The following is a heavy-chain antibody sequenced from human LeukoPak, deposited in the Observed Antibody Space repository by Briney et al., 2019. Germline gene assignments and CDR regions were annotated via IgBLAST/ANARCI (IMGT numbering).Heavy chain of an antibody. CDR1: GFTFSSYG. CDR2: IKQDGSEK. D-gene: IGHD2-2*03. Sequence: GGSLRLSCAASGFTFSSYGMHWVRQAPGKGLEWVANIKQDGSEKYYVDSVKGRFTISRDNAKNSLYLQMNSLRAEDTAVYYCARVDDLDAFDMWGQGTMVTVSS. CDR3: ARVDDLDAFDM. V-gene: IGHV3-7*01. J-gene: IGHJ3*02.